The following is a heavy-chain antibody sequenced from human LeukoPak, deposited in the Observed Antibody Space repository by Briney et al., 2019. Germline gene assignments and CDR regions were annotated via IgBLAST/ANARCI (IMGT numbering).Heavy chain of an antibody. CDR1: GYTFTGYY. Sequence: APVKVSCKASGYTFTGYYMHWVRQAPGQGLEWMGWINPNSGGTNYAQKFQGRVTMTRDTSISTAYMELSRLRSDDTAVYYCARDPAGYSYLFDYWGQGTLVTVSS. J-gene: IGHJ4*02. CDR3: ARDPAGYSYLFDY. D-gene: IGHD5-18*01. V-gene: IGHV1-2*02. CDR2: INPNSGGT.